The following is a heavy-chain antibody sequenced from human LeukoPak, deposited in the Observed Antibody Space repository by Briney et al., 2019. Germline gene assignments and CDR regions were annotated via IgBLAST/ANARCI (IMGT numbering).Heavy chain of an antibody. J-gene: IGHJ4*02. CDR3: ARDRYDRSGYYDY. CDR1: GFTLSSYS. V-gene: IGHV3-21*01. CDR2: ISSSSSYI. Sequence: GGSLRLSCAASGFTLSSYSMNWVRQAPGKGLEWVSSISSSSSYIHYTDSVKGRLTISRDNTKKSLYLQMNSLRAEDTAVYYCARDRYDRSGYYDYWGQGTLVTVSS. D-gene: IGHD3-22*01.